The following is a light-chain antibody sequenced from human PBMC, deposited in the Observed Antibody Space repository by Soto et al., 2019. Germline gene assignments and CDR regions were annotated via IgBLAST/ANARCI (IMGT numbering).Light chain of an antibody. CDR2: DVI. CDR3: SSYAGSTNFV. V-gene: IGLV2-8*01. J-gene: IGLJ1*01. CDR1: SSDVGGYNY. Sequence: QSVLTQLPSASGSPGQSVTISCTGTSSDVGGYNYVSWYQQHPGKAPRLMIHDVIKRPSGVPDRFSGSKSGNTASLTVSGLQAEDEADYYCSSYAGSTNFVFGPGTKVTVL.